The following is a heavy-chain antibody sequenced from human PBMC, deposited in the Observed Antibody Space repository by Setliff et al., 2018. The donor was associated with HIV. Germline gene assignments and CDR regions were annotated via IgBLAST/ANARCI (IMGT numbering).Heavy chain of an antibody. Sequence: SETLSLTCTVSGGSIDNYYWSWVRQPPGKGLEWIGYIYSSGSTNYNPSLKSRVTISVDTSKRQFSLKLNSVTAADTAVYYCARNGYSYGFINHYYHYMDVWSKGTTVTVSS. CDR1: GGSIDNYY. V-gene: IGHV4-59*01. D-gene: IGHD5-18*01. J-gene: IGHJ6*03. CDR3: ARNGYSYGFINHYYHYMDV. CDR2: IYSSGST.